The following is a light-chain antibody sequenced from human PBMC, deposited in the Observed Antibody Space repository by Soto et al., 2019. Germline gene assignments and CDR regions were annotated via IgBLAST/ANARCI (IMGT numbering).Light chain of an antibody. Sequence: SYELTQPPSVSVSPGQTASITCSGDKLGAKYACWYQQKPGQSPVLVIYQDRRRPSGIPERFSGSNSGNTATLTISGTQAMEEADYYCQAWDSSTVVFGGGTKLTVL. CDR2: QDR. V-gene: IGLV3-1*01. CDR1: KLGAKY. J-gene: IGLJ2*01. CDR3: QAWDSSTVV.